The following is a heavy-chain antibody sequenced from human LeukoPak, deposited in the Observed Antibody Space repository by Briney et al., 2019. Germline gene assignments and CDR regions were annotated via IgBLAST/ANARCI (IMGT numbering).Heavy chain of an antibody. Sequence: GGSLRLSCAASGFTFSTYTMNWVRQAPGKGLEWVSAINWNSDTKAYADSVKGRFTISRDRARNSLYLQMDSLRPEDTALYYCAKDTGGNGAYFYAMDVWGQGTSVTVSS. CDR2: INWNSDTK. J-gene: IGHJ6*02. D-gene: IGHD4-23*01. V-gene: IGHV3-9*01. CDR1: GFTFSTYT. CDR3: AKDTGGNGAYFYAMDV.